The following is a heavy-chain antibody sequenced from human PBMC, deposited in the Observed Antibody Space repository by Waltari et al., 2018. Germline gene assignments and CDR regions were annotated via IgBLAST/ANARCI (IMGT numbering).Heavy chain of an antibody. CDR3: ARVGGGDWGWCDP. Sequence: QVQLLESRPSLLKPSDTLAPVGTVSDGSISTFFWGWVRQTPGKGLDWSGYIYYTGSKNFHPSLKSRGTISVHTSKHPFSLKLSSGNAADTAFYYGARVGGGDWGWCDPGGQGTMVTVSA. J-gene: IGHJ5*02. V-gene: IGHV4-59*07. D-gene: IGHD2-21*02. CDR2: IYYTGSK. CDR1: DGSISTFF.